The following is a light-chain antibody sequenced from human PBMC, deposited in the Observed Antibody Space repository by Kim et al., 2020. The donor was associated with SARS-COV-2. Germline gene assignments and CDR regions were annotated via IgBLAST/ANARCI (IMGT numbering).Light chain of an antibody. Sequence: TRSCAGTRSDVGFYSFSSWYQQHPVNAPSLMIYDVNSRHSRVSSRFSGCKTGNTASLTVSGLQAESGADYYCSSYTSRTTVVFGGRTQLTVL. CDR2: DVN. CDR3: SSYTSRTTVV. CDR1: RSDVGFYSF. V-gene: IGLV2-14*03. J-gene: IGLJ2*01.